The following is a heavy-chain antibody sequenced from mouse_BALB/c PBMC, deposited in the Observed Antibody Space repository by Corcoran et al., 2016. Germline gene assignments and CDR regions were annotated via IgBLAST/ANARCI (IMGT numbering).Heavy chain of an antibody. Sequence: EVQLQQSGAELVKPGASVKLSCTASGFNIKDTYMHWVKQRPEQGLEWIGRIDPANGNTKYDPKFQGKATITTDTSSNTAYLQLSSLTSEDTAVYYCARWDWYFDVWGTGTTVTVSS. V-gene: IGHV14-3*02. CDR2: IDPANGNT. CDR1: GFNIKDTY. CDR3: ARWDWYFDV. J-gene: IGHJ1*03.